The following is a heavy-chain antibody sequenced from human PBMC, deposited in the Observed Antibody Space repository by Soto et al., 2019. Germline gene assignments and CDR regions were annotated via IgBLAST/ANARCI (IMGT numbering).Heavy chain of an antibody. J-gene: IGHJ5*02. CDR3: ERGHSSSWYWSSWFDP. CDR2: MNPNSGNT. CDR1: GYTFTSYD. Sequence: QVQLVQSGAEVKKPGASVKVSCKASGYTFTSYDINWVRQATGQGLEWMGWMNPNSGNTGYAQKFQGRVTMTRNTSISTAYMELSSLRSEDTAVYYCERGHSSSWYWSSWFDPWGQGTLVTVSS. D-gene: IGHD6-13*01. V-gene: IGHV1-8*01.